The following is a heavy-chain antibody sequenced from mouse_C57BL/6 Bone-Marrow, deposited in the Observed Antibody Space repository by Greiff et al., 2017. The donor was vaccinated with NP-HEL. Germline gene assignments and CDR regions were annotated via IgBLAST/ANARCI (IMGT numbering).Heavy chain of an antibody. CDR3: ARSGGTKFAY. V-gene: IGHV1-81*01. J-gene: IGHJ3*01. CDR2: IYPRSGNT. CDR1: GYTFTSYG. Sequence: VQLVESGAELARPGASVKLSCKASGYTFTSYGISWVKQRTGQGLEWIGEIYPRSGNTYYNEKFKGKATLTADKSSSTAYMELRSLTSEDSAVYFCARSGGTKFAYWGQGTLVTVSA. D-gene: IGHD4-1*01.